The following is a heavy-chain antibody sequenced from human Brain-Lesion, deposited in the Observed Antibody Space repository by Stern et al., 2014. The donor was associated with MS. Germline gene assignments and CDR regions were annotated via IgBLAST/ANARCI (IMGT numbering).Heavy chain of an antibody. CDR2: INPNTGGT. CDR3: ARDQRGITIFGVVTDYYYLGMDV. D-gene: IGHD3-3*01. Sequence: QLVQSGAEVKKPGASVKASCKTSGYIFTGYYIHWVRQAPGQGLEWMAWINPNTGGTKYAQKFQGRVTMSRDTSISTAYVELSSLTSDDTAVYYCARDQRGITIFGVVTDYYYLGMDVWGQGTTVTVSS. CDR1: GYIFTGYY. V-gene: IGHV1-2*02. J-gene: IGHJ6*02.